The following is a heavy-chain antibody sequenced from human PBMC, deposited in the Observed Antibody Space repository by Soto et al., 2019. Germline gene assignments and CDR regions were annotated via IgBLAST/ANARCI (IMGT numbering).Heavy chain of an antibody. J-gene: IGHJ4*02. CDR1: Y. CDR3: ARPTGNRFDS. V-gene: IGHV4-31*02. CDR2: VHYSGST. D-gene: IGHD1-1*01. Sequence: YWIGWVRQMPGKGLEWIGYVHYSGSTYYNPSVKSRVTISMDTSNNQFSLRLTSVTAADTAVYYCARPTGNRFDSWGQGSLVTVSS.